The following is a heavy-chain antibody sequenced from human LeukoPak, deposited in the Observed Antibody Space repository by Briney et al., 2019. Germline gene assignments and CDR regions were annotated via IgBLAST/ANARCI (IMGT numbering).Heavy chain of an antibody. CDR2: ISGSSTYI. CDR3: ARDSSGSYMFDY. V-gene: IGHV3-21*01. J-gene: IGHJ4*02. D-gene: IGHD1-26*01. CDR1: GFTFSGYW. Sequence: GGSLRLSCAASGFTFSGYWMNWVRQAPGKGLEWVSSISGSSTYIYYADSVKGRFTISRDNAKNSLYLQMNSLRAEDTAVYYCARDSSGSYMFDYWGQGTLVTVSS.